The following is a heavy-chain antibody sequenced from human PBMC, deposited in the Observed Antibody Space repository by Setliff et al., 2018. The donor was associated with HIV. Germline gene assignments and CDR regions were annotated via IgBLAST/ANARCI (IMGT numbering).Heavy chain of an antibody. D-gene: IGHD4-17*01. CDR2: INTDGSST. J-gene: IGHJ4*02. CDR1: GFSFSSYW. CDR3: AKAQKDLMTTMIITGYYFDY. Sequence: LRLSCAASGFSFSSYWMHWVRQAPGKGLVWVSRINTDGSSTSYADSVKGRFTISRDNAKNTLYLQMNSLRAEDTAVYYCAKAQKDLMTTMIITGYYFDYWGQGTLVTVSS. V-gene: IGHV3-74*01.